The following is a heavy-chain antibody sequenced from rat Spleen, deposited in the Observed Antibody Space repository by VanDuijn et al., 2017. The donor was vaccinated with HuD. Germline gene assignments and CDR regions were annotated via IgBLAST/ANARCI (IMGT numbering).Heavy chain of an antibody. D-gene: IGHD3-6*01. CDR3: ARQNWPYYFDY. CDR1: GFTFSDYN. V-gene: IGHV5-7*01. CDR2: IIYDGSST. Sequence: EVQLVESGGGLVQPGRSLKLSCAASGFTFSDYNMAWVRQAPKKGLEWVATIIYDGSSTYYRDSVKGRFTISRDNAKSTLYLQMDSLRSEDTATYYCARQNWPYYFDYWGQGVMVTVSS. J-gene: IGHJ2*01.